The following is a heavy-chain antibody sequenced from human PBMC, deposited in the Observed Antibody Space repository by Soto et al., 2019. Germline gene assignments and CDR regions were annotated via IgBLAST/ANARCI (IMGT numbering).Heavy chain of an antibody. V-gene: IGHV1-69*01. Sequence: QLHLVQSGAEVKKAGSSVKVSCKASGGTVSSYAITWVRQAPGKGLEWMGVFIPIFVSAHYAPKFQGRITITAGESTGTAYMELSGLTSEDTAIYYCARDVSSDTTGFRGYDLWGQGTQVTVSS. D-gene: IGHD4-17*01. CDR1: GGTVSSYA. CDR3: ARDVSSDTTGFRGYDL. CDR2: FIPIFVSA. J-gene: IGHJ4*02.